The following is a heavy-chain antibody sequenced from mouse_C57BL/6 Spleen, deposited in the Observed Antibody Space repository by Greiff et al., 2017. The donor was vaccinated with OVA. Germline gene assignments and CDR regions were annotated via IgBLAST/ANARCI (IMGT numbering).Heavy chain of an antibody. CDR2: IDPEDGDT. D-gene: IGHD2-4*01. V-gene: IGHV14-1*01. Sequence: VQLQQSGAELVRPGASVKLSCTASGFNIKDYYMHWVKQRPEQGLEWIGRIDPEDGDTEYAPKFQGKATMTADTSSNTAYLQLSSLTSEDTAVYYCTTSDEDYDWFAYWGQGTLVTVSA. CDR1: GFNIKDYY. J-gene: IGHJ3*01. CDR3: TTSDEDYDWFAY.